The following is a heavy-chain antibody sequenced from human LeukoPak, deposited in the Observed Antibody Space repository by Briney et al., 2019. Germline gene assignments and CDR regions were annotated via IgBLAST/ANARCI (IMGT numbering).Heavy chain of an antibody. CDR1: GLTFRSYW. Sequence: PGGSLRLSCAASGLTFRSYWMTWVRQAPGKGLEWVANIKEDGSGKYYVDSVKGRFTISRDNAKNSLYLQMNSLRAEDTAVYYCARDTDCSGGSCYSFYDYWGQGTLVTVSS. V-gene: IGHV3-7*01. J-gene: IGHJ4*02. CDR3: ARDTDCSGGSCYSFYDY. CDR2: IKEDGSGK. D-gene: IGHD2-15*01.